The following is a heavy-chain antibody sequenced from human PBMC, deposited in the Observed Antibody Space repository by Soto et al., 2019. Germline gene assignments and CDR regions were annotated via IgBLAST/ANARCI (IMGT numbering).Heavy chain of an antibody. CDR1: GYTLTELS. D-gene: IGHD3-22*01. Sequence: ASVKVSCKVSGYTLTELSMHWVRQAPGKGLEWMGGFDPEDGETIYAQKFQGRVTMTEDISTDTAYMELSSLRSEDTAVYYCAAGTYYYDSSGYRYFDYWGQGTLVTVSS. CDR3: AAGTYYYDSSGYRYFDY. CDR2: FDPEDGET. J-gene: IGHJ4*02. V-gene: IGHV1-24*01.